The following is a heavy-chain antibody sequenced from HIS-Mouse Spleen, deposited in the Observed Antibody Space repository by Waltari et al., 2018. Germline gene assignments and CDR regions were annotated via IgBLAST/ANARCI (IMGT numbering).Heavy chain of an antibody. V-gene: IGHV3-74*01. Sequence: EVQLVESGGGLVQPGGSLRLSCAASGFTFSSYWMHWVGQAPGKGLVWGLRSSSDGSRTSYAESVKGRFTISRDNAKNTLYLQMNSLRADDTAVYYCARCSGSPWVYWGQGTLVTVSS. D-gene: IGHD1-26*01. CDR3: ARCSGSPWVY. CDR1: GFTFSSYW. CDR2: SSSDGSRT. J-gene: IGHJ4*02.